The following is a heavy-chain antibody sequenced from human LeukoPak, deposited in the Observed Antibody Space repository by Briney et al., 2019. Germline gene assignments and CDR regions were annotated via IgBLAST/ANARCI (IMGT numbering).Heavy chain of an antibody. J-gene: IGHJ5*02. Sequence: SQTLSLTCAISGDSVSSNSAAWSWIRQSPSRGLEWLGRTYYRSKLYSVYAVSVKSRIIINPHTSKNQFSLQLNSVTPEDTAVYYCAKLGDSSTWGQGTLVTVSS. CDR1: GDSVSSNSAA. V-gene: IGHV6-1*01. D-gene: IGHD6-19*01. CDR2: TYYRSKLYS. CDR3: AKLGDSST.